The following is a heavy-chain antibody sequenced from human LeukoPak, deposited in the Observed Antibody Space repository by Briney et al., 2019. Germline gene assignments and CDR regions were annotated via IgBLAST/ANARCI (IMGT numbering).Heavy chain of an antibody. Sequence: GGSLRLSCAASGFTFSSYSMNWVRQAPGKGLEWVSFISSSSSNIYYAASVRGRFIISRDTAKNSLYPQMTSLRADDTAVYYCTRARSSTRDHFYYYYMDVWGKGTTVTVSS. CDR2: ISSSSSNI. J-gene: IGHJ6*03. CDR3: TRARSSTRDHFYYYYMDV. CDR1: GFTFSSYS. V-gene: IGHV3-21*01. D-gene: IGHD3-10*01.